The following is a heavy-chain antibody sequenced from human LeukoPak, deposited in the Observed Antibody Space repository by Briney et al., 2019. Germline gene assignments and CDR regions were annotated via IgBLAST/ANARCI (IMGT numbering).Heavy chain of an antibody. CDR3: ARDEQWLVPISRPFYGMDV. V-gene: IGHV1-18*01. CDR2: INTYNGNT. D-gene: IGHD6-19*01. Sequence: ASVTVSCKASGYTFTSSGISWVRQAPGQGLEWMGWINTYNGNTNYAQKLQGRVTMNTDTTTSTDYMELRSLRSDDTAVYYCARDEQWLVPISRPFYGMDVWGQGTTVTVSS. CDR1: GYTFTSSG. J-gene: IGHJ6*02.